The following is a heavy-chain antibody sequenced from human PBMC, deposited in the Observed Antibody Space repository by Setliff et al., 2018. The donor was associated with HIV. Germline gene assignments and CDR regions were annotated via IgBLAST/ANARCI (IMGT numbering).Heavy chain of an antibody. Sequence: SETLSLTCAVYGGPLSGYFWSWIRQSPGKGLEWIGEISFSGTTNYNPSLKSRVTISVDTSKNQFSLKLRSVTAADSAVYYCARRPTQYSSDWYFDLWGRGTLVTVSS. CDR3: ARRPTQYSSDWYFDL. CDR1: GGPLSGYF. CDR2: ISFSGTT. V-gene: IGHV4-34*01. J-gene: IGHJ2*01. D-gene: IGHD6-25*01.